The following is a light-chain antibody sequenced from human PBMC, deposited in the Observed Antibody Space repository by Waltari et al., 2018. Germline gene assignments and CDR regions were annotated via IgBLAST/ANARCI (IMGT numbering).Light chain of an antibody. Sequence: QSALTQPPSVSGSPEQSVTISCTGSTSDVGGYNSVSWYQQHPGKAPKLIIFDVNQRPSGVPDRFSGSKSGTTASLTISGLRPEDEADYHCCSYAGVHTFWLFGGGTKLTVL. V-gene: IGLV2-11*01. CDR3: CSYAGVHTFWL. CDR2: DVN. CDR1: TSDVGGYNS. J-gene: IGLJ3*02.